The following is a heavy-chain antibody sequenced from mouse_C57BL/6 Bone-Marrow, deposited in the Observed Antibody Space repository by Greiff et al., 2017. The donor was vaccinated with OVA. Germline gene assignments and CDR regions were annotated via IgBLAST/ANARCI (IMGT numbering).Heavy chain of an antibody. CDR2: INPSTGGT. Sequence: VQLQQSGPELVKPGASVKISCKASGYSFTGYYMNWVKQSHEKSLEWIGEINPSTGGTTYNKKNTATATYTVNKSTSTAYMQLTSLTSEDSAVSYCARTCDYEFAYWGQGTLVTVSA. V-gene: IGHV1-42*01. CDR1: GYSFTGYY. D-gene: IGHD2-4*01. CDR3: ARTCDYEFAY. J-gene: IGHJ3*01.